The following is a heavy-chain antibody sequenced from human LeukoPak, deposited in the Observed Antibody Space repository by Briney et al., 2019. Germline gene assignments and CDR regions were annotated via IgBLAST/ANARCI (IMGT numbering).Heavy chain of an antibody. CDR1: GYTFTSYD. CDR3: ATLAGRKTGTDPTHYYYYMDV. V-gene: IGHV1-8*01. D-gene: IGHD6-13*01. J-gene: IGHJ6*03. CDR2: MNPNSDNT. Sequence: ASVKVSCKASGYTFTSYDINWVRQATGQGLEWMGWMNPNSDNTGYAQKFQGRVTMTRNTSISTAYMELSSLRSEDTAVYYCATLAGRKTGTDPTHYYYYMDVWGKGTTVTVSS.